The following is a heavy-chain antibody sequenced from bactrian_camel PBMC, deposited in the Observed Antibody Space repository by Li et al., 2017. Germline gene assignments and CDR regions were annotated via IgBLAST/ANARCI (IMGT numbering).Heavy chain of an antibody. J-gene: IGHJ6*01. CDR2: IDSDGTP. V-gene: IGHV3S53*01. CDR3: AARGCWDSWSFGY. D-gene: IGHD6*01. CDR1: ARTYRTYC. Sequence: VQLVESGGGLVQPGGSLRLSCESTARTYRTYCVGWIRHAPGKEREGVAAIDSDGTPSYADSVQGRFTISRDNAKNTLYLQMNSLKPEDTAMYVCAARGCWDSWSFGYWGQGTQVTVS.